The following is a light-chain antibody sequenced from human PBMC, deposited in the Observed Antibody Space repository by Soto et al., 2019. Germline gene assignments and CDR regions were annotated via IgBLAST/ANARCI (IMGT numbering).Light chain of an antibody. Sequence: QSALTQPRSVSGSPGQSFTISCTGSSSDVVAYNYVSWYQQHPGKAPKVMIYDVNKRPSGVPDRFSGSRSGNTASLTISGLQGDDEADYYCCSYAGNWVFGGGTKVTVL. CDR3: CSYAGNWV. J-gene: IGLJ3*02. CDR2: DVN. CDR1: SSDVVAYNY. V-gene: IGLV2-11*01.